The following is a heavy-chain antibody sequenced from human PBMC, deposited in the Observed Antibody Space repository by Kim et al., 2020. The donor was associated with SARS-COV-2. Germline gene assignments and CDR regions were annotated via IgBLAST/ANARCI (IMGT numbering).Heavy chain of an antibody. Sequence: GGSLRLSCAASGFTFSSYSMNWVRQAPGKGLEWVSSISSSSSYIYYADSVKGRFTISRDNAKNSLYLQMNSLRAEDTAVYYCARERTQWLVRGQFDYWGQGTLVTVSS. D-gene: IGHD6-19*01. CDR3: ARERTQWLVRGQFDY. V-gene: IGHV3-21*01. J-gene: IGHJ4*02. CDR1: GFTFSSYS. CDR2: ISSSSSYI.